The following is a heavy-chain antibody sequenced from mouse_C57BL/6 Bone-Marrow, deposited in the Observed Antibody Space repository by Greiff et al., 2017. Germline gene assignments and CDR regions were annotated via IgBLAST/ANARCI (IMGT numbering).Heavy chain of an antibody. CDR3: TTEGLYY. CDR2: IDPENGDT. V-gene: IGHV14-4*01. Sequence: EVKLQQSGAELVRPGASVKLSCTASGFNIKDDYMHWVKHRPEQGLEWIGWIDPENGDTEYASKFQGKATITADTSSNTAYLQLSSLTSEDTAVYYCTTEGLYYWGQGTTLTVSS. D-gene: IGHD3-3*01. J-gene: IGHJ2*01. CDR1: GFNIKDDY.